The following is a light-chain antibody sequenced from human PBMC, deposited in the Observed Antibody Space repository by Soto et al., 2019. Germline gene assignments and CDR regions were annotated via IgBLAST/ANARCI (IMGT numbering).Light chain of an antibody. CDR3: QQYGRSPST. V-gene: IGKV3-20*01. J-gene: IGKJ1*01. CDR1: QSVSRNS. Sequence: EIVLTQSPGTLSLSPGERATLSCRASQSVSRNSLAWYQQKPGQAPRLLIYGASSRATGIPDRFSGSGSGTNFTLIISRLEPEDFAVYYCQQYGRSPSTFGQGTKVEIK. CDR2: GAS.